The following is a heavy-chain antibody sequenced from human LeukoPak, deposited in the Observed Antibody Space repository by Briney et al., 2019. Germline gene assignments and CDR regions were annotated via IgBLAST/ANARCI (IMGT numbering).Heavy chain of an antibody. J-gene: IGHJ6*02. CDR3: ARRSHCTGGSCYPV. Sequence: SETLSLTCTVSGGSISSSSYYWGWIRQPPGKGLEWIGSIYYSGSTYYNPSLKSRVTISLDTSKNQFSLKLSSVTAADTAVYHCARRSHCTGGSCYPVWGQGTTVTVSS. CDR2: IYYSGST. V-gene: IGHV4-39*01. D-gene: IGHD2-15*01. CDR1: GGSISSSSYY.